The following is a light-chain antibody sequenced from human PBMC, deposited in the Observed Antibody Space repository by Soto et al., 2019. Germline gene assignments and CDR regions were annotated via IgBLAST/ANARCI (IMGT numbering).Light chain of an antibody. CDR1: QSVSSY. CDR3: QQRSNWPLP. Sequence: EGVLTQSQATLSLSPGERATLSCRASQSVSSYLAWYQQKPGQAPRLLIYDASNRATGIPARFSGSGSGTDFTLTISSLEPEDFAVYYCQQRSNWPLPFGQGTRLEI. CDR2: DAS. V-gene: IGKV3-11*01. J-gene: IGKJ5*01.